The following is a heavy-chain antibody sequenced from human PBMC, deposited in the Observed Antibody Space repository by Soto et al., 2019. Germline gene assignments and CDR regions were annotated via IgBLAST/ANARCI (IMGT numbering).Heavy chain of an antibody. V-gene: IGHV1-18*01. CDR1: GYTFTSYG. CDR2: INAYNGNK. J-gene: IGHJ4*02. D-gene: IGHD6-13*01. Sequence: SVKVSCKASGYTFTSYGISWVRQAPGQGLEWMGWINAYNGNKKYAQKLQGRVTMTTDTSTSTAYMELRSLRSDDTAVYYCARDLGQQLFDYWGQGTLVTVSS. CDR3: ARDLGQQLFDY.